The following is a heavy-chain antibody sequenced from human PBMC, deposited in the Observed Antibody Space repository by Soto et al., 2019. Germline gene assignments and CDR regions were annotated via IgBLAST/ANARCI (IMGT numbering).Heavy chain of an antibody. J-gene: IGHJ4*02. CDR1: GGSFSFYY. V-gene: IGHV4-34*01. D-gene: IGHD3-22*01. Sequence: QVQLHQWGAGLLKPSETLSLTCAVSGGSFSFYYWSWIRQPPGKELEWIGEINHSGSTNYNSSLKSRVTISVDTSKNQFSLKLSSVTAAATAVYYCVPRFYDSSGYYLFYFDSWGQGTLVTVSS. CDR3: VPRFYDSSGYYLFYFDS. CDR2: INHSGST.